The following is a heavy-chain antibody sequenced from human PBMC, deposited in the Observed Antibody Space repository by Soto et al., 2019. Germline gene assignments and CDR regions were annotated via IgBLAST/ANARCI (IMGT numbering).Heavy chain of an antibody. Sequence: ASGKVSCKASGYTFTSYAMHWGRQAPGQRLEWMGWINAGNGNTKYSQKFQNRVTITRDTSASTAYMELSSLRSEDTAVYYCARDGEQQLAHLDPLGQGTLVTVSS. D-gene: IGHD6-13*01. J-gene: IGHJ5*02. CDR1: GYTFTSYA. CDR3: ARDGEQQLAHLDP. CDR2: INAGNGNT. V-gene: IGHV1-3*01.